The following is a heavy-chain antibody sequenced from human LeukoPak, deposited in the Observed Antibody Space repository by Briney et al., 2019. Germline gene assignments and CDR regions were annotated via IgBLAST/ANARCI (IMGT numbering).Heavy chain of an antibody. CDR2: TIPILGIA. D-gene: IGHD3-3*01. CDR3: ARESAEFWSGHYISPLREYYGMDV. J-gene: IGHJ6*02. Sequence: ASVKVSCKASGGTFSGYGISWVRQAPGQGLEWMGRTIPILGIANYGQKFQGRVTIAADKSTTTAYIELSSLRSEDTAVYYCARESAEFWSGHYISPLREYYGMDVWGQGTTVIVSS. V-gene: IGHV1-69*04. CDR1: GGTFSGYG.